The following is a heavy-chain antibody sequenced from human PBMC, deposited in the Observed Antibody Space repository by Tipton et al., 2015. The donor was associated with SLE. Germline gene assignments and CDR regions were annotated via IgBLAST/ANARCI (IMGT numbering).Heavy chain of an antibody. CDR3: ARGYDDFRRPYFYFLDV. CDR1: GGSISSGGYY. J-gene: IGHJ6*03. V-gene: IGHV4-61*08. Sequence: LRLSCTVSGGSISSGGYYWSWIRQPPGKGLEWFGYISYSGSTNYNPSLQSRVTISQDTSKNQFSVRLTSVTTADTAVYYCARGYDDFRRPYFYFLDVWGKGTTVTVSS. D-gene: IGHD4-17*01. CDR2: ISYSGST.